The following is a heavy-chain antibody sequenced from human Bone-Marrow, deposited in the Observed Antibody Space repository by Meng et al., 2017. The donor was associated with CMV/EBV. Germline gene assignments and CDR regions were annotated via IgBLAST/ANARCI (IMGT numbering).Heavy chain of an antibody. D-gene: IGHD2-2*01. Sequence: SLKIYCAASGFTFSCYWMSWVRQAPGKGLEWVADIKQDGSEQYYADSVKGRYTISRDNANNSLSLHMNCLRAEDTAIYYCARDPRFIQLWGQGTMVTVSS. J-gene: IGHJ3*01. CDR3: ARDPRFIQL. CDR1: GFTFSCYW. CDR2: IKQDGSEQ. V-gene: IGHV3-7*03.